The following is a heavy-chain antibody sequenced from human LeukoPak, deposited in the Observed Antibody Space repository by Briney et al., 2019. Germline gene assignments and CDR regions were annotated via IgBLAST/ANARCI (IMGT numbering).Heavy chain of an antibody. D-gene: IGHD2-2*01. CDR3: ARDQGLYCSSTSCPSTG. CDR1: GGSISSYY. Sequence: PSETLSLTCTVSGGSISSYYWSWIWQPPGKGPEWIGYIYYSGSTNYNPSLKSRVTISVDTSKNQFSLKLSSVTAADTAVYYCARDQGLYCSSTSCPSTGWGQGTLVTVSS. J-gene: IGHJ4*02. CDR2: IYYSGST. V-gene: IGHV4-59*01.